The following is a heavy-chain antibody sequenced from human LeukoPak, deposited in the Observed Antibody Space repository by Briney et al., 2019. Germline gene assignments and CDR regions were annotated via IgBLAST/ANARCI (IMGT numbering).Heavy chain of an antibody. CDR3: ARHTVVQGRWPDY. J-gene: IGHJ4*02. CDR1: GGSISSYY. V-gene: IGHV4-59*08. CDR2: INSSGST. D-gene: IGHD4-23*01. Sequence: PSETLSLTCTVSGGSISSYYWSWIRQPPGKGLEWIGYINSSGSTNYSPSLKSRVAISVDTSNNQFSLKLSSVTAADTAVYYCARHTVVQGRWPDYWGQGALVTVSS.